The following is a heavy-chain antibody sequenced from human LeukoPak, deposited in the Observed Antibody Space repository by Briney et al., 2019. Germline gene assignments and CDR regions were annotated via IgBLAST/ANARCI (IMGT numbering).Heavy chain of an antibody. CDR1: GVSISSSNSY. V-gene: IGHV4-39*01. CDR2: IYYSGNT. CDR3: ARQTGSGLFILP. D-gene: IGHD3/OR15-3a*01. Sequence: PSETLSLTCTVSGVSISSSNSYWGWIRQPPGKGLEWIGSIYYSGNTYYNASLKSQVSISIDTSENQFSLKLTSVTAADTAVYYCARQTGSGLFILPGGQGTLVTVSS. J-gene: IGHJ4*02.